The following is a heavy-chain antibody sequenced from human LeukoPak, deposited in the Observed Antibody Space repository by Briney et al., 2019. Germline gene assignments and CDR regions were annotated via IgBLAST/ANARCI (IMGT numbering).Heavy chain of an antibody. CDR2: IIPIFGTA. D-gene: IGHD3-22*01. V-gene: IGHV1-69*06. CDR3: ARAAYDSFTQNLFDY. CDR1: GGTFSSYA. J-gene: IGHJ4*02. Sequence: GASVKVSCKASGGTFSSYAISWVRQAPGQGLEWMGGIIPIFGTANYAQKFQGRVTITADKSTSTAYMELSSLRSEDTAVYYCARAAYDSFTQNLFDYWGQGTLVTVSS.